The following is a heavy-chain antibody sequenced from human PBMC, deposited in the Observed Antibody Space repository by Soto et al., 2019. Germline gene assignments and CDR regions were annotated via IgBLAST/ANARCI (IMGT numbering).Heavy chain of an antibody. D-gene: IGHD2-15*01. CDR1: GGTFSSYA. CDR3: ARWVDCSGGSCYRRGGGMDV. V-gene: IGHV1-69*12. CDR2: IIPIFGTA. Sequence: QVQLVQSGAEVKKPGSSVKVSCKASGGTFSSYAISWVRQAPGQGLEWMGGIIPIFGTANYAQKFQGRVTIIADESTSTAYMELSSLRAEDTAVYYCARWVDCSGGSCYRRGGGMDVWGQGTTVTVSS. J-gene: IGHJ6*02.